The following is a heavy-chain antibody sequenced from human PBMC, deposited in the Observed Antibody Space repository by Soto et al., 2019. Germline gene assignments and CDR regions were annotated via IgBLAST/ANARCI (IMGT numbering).Heavy chain of an antibody. CDR3: VKDKSSIAATGTLDY. V-gene: IGHV3-9*01. D-gene: IGHD6-13*01. J-gene: IGHJ4*02. CDR1: GFTFDDYA. Sequence: EVQLVESGGGLVQPGRSLRLSCAASGFTFDDYAMHWVRQAPGKGLEWVSRISWNSVSMGYADSVKGRFTISRDNAKNSLYLQMNSLRAEDTALYYCVKDKSSIAATGTLDYGGQGTLVTVSS. CDR2: ISWNSVSM.